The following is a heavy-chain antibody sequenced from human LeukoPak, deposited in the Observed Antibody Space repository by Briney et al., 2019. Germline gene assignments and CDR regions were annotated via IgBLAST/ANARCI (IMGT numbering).Heavy chain of an antibody. CDR3: ARVTMVRGVGGWFDP. D-gene: IGHD3-10*01. CDR1: GGSISSGGYS. J-gene: IGHJ5*02. V-gene: IGHV4-30-2*01. CDR2: IHHRGST. Sequence: PSETLSPTCAVSGGSISSGGYSWSWIRQPPGKGLEWIGYIHHRGSTYYNPSLKSRVTISVDRSKNQFSLKLSSVTAADTAVYYCARVTMVRGVGGWFDPWGQGTLVTVSS.